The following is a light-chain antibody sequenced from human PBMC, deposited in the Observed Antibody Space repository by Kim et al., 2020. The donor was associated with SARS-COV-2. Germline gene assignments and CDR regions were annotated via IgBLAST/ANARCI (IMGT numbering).Light chain of an antibody. J-gene: IGKJ1*01. CDR1: RNIDTY. CDR3: QQYRSYPWT. CDR2: VAS. V-gene: IGKV1-5*03. Sequence: SASVRDRVTITCRASRNIDTYLAWYQQKPRNAPTLLIYVASNLKSGVPSRFSGSGSGTEFTLTTSSLQPDDFATYYCQQYRSYPWTFGQGTKLEIK.